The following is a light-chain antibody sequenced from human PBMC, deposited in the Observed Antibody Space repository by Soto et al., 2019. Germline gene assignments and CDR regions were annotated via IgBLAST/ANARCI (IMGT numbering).Light chain of an antibody. CDR3: QQRSNWPIT. CDR2: DAS. V-gene: IGKV3-11*01. J-gene: IGKJ5*01. CDR1: QSVYSY. Sequence: EIVLTQSPATLSLSPGERATLSCRASQSVYSYLAWYQQKPGQAPRLLIYDASNRATGIPARFRGSGSGTDFTLTISSLDPEDFAVYYCQQRSNWPITFGQGTRLEIK.